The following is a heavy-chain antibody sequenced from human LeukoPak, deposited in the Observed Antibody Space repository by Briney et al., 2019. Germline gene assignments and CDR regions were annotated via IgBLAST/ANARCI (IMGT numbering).Heavy chain of an antibody. CDR3: ATATIDWPLLTPDAFDI. V-gene: IGHV3-30*03. CDR1: GFTFSSYG. CDR2: ISYDGSNK. J-gene: IGHJ3*02. Sequence: PGGSLRLSCAASGFTFSSYGMHWVRQAPGKGLEWVAVISYDGSNKYYADSVKGRFTISRDNSKNTLYLQMNSLRAEDTAVYYCATATIDWPLLTPDAFDIWGQGTMVTVSS. D-gene: IGHD2-21*01.